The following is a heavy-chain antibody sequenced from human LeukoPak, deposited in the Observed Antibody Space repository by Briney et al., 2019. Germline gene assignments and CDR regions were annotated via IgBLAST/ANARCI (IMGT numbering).Heavy chain of an antibody. J-gene: IGHJ4*02. D-gene: IGHD6-19*01. CDR3: ARESIAVAGAPFDY. CDR2: ISSGSTI. Sequence: GGSVRLSCAASGFTFSSYEMNWVRQAPGKGLEWVSYISSGSTIYDADSVKGRFTISRDNAKNSLYLQMNSLRAEDTAVYYCARESIAVAGAPFDYWGQGTLVTVSS. CDR1: GFTFSSYE. V-gene: IGHV3-48*03.